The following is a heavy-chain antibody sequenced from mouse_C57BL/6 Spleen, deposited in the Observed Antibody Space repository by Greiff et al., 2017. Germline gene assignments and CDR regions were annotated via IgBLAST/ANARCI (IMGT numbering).Heavy chain of an antibody. CDR3: ARVLGYDYGGDYAMDY. CDR1: GYTFTSYW. V-gene: IGHV1-59*01. Sequence: QVQLQQPGAELVRPGTSVKLSCKASGYTFTSYWMHWVKQRPGQGLEWIGVIDPSDSYTNYNQKFKGKATLTVATSSSTAYMQLSSLTSEDSAVYYCARVLGYDYGGDYAMDYWGQGTSVTVSS. D-gene: IGHD2-4*01. J-gene: IGHJ4*01. CDR2: IDPSDSYT.